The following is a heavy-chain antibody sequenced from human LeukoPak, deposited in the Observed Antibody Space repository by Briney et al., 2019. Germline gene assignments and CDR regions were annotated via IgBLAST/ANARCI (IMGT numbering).Heavy chain of an antibody. Sequence: GGSLRLSCSASGFGFGDHGMSWVRHVPGKGLEWVSGINWSGGSTGYADPVRGRFTISRDNAKNSLYLQMDSLTAEDTALYYCARAPITSPFYFDHWGQGTLVTVSS. CDR2: INWSGGST. J-gene: IGHJ4*02. CDR3: ARAPITSPFYFDH. CDR1: GFGFGDHG. D-gene: IGHD2-2*01. V-gene: IGHV3-20*04.